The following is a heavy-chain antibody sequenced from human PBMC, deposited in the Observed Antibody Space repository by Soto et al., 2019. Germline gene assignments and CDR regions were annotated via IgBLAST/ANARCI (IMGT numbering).Heavy chain of an antibody. Sequence: QVQLVESGGGVVHPGTSLRLSCAASEFSFSDYGMHWVRQAPGKGLEWVAVIWFDGSNKYYAESVKGRFTISRDNSKNTVDLQMDRLRADDTAVYYCARRRSTVTTAWFYHAMDVWGQGTTVTVSS. J-gene: IGHJ6*02. D-gene: IGHD4-17*01. V-gene: IGHV3-33*01. CDR2: IWFDGSNK. CDR1: EFSFSDYG. CDR3: ARRRSTVTTAWFYHAMDV.